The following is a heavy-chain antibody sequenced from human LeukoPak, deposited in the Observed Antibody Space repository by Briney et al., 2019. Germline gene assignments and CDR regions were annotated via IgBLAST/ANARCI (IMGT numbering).Heavy chain of an antibody. CDR2: INPNSGGT. Sequence: ASVNVSCKASGYTFTYYSMHWVRQAPGQGLEWMGCINPNSGGTNYAQKFQGRVTMTRDTSITTAYMELSSLRSDDTAVYYCARVEVPGANWFDPWGQGTLVTVSS. J-gene: IGHJ5*02. V-gene: IGHV1-2*02. CDR1: GYTFTYYS. D-gene: IGHD2-2*01. CDR3: ARVEVPGANWFDP.